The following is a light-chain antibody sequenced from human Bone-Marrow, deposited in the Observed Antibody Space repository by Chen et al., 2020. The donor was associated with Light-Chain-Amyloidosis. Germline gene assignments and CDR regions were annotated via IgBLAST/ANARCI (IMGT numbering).Light chain of an antibody. CDR2: RDT. CDR3: QSADSSGTYEVI. CDR1: DLPTKY. J-gene: IGLJ2*01. Sequence: SYELTQPPSVSVSPGQTARITCSGDDLPTKYAYWYQQKPGQAPVLVIHRDTERPSGISGRFSGSSSGKTATLTISGVQAEDEADYHCQSADSSGTYEVIFGGGTKLTVL. V-gene: IGLV3-25*03.